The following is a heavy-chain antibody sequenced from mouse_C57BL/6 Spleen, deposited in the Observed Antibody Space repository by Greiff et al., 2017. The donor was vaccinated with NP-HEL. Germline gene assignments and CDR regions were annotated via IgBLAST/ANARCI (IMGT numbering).Heavy chain of an antibody. CDR1: GFTFSSYA. CDR3: TRHYGNYDAMDY. Sequence: DVQLVESGEGLVKPGGSLKLSCAASGFTFSSYAMSWVRQTPEKRLEWVAYISSGGDYIYYADTVKGRFTISRDNARNTLYLQMSSLKSEDTAMYYCTRHYGNYDAMDYWGQGTSVTVSS. CDR2: ISSGGDYI. J-gene: IGHJ4*01. V-gene: IGHV5-9-1*02. D-gene: IGHD2-1*01.